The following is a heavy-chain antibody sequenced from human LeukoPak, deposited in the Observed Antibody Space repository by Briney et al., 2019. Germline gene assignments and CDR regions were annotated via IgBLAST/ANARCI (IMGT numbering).Heavy chain of an antibody. D-gene: IGHD3-16*01. CDR1: VYTFTAYY. J-gene: IGHJ4*02. Sequence: EASVKVSCEASVYTFTAYYMHWVRQAPGQGLEWMGWINPNSGATNYAQKFRGRVTMTRDTSISTAYMELSRLTSDDTAVFYCAREDYVSMGVDYWGQGTLVTVSS. CDR3: AREDYVSMGVDY. V-gene: IGHV1-2*02. CDR2: INPNSGAT.